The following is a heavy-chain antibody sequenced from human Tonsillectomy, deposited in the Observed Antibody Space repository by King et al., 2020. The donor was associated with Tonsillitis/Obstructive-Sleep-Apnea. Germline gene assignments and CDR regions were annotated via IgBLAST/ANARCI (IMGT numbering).Heavy chain of an antibody. D-gene: IGHD1-26*01. CDR1: GGSISSDSYY. Sequence: LQLQESGPGLVKPSETLSLTCTVSGGSISSDSYYWGWIRQPPGKGLEWIGSIYYSGSTYYNPSLKSRVTISVDTSKNHFSLKMRSVTAADTAVYYCARRVSGNYFIDYWGQGTLVTVSS. V-gene: IGHV4-39*02. CDR2: IYYSGST. J-gene: IGHJ4*02. CDR3: ARRVSGNYFIDY.